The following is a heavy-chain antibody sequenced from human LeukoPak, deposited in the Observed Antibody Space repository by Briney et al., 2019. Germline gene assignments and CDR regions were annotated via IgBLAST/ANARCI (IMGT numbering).Heavy chain of an antibody. V-gene: IGHV3-21*01. J-gene: IGHJ6*03. CDR3: AKDHRLGILSHYYYYYMDV. CDR1: GFTSSSYS. CDR2: ISSSSSYI. D-gene: IGHD3-16*01. Sequence: GGSLRLSCAASGFTSSSYSMNWVRQAPGKGLEWVSSISSSSSYIYYADSVKGRFTISRDNAKNSLYLQMNSLRAEDTAVYYCAKDHRLGILSHYYYYYMDVWGKGTTVTVSS.